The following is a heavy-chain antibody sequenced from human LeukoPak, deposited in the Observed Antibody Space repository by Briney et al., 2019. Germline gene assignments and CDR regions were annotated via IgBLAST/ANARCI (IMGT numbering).Heavy chain of an antibody. V-gene: IGHV3-23*01. CDR2: LKEDGGRT. CDR3: AKDEGYDPSGNFLFHFNY. CDR1: GFTFRSYA. D-gene: IGHD3-22*01. Sequence: GRSLRLSCAASGFTFRSYAMSWVRQAPGKGLEGVSVLKEDGGRTLYADSVKGRFSISRDNSQNTVYLHMNSLRAEDTAVYYCAKDEGYDPSGNFLFHFNYWGQGTLVTVSS. J-gene: IGHJ4*02.